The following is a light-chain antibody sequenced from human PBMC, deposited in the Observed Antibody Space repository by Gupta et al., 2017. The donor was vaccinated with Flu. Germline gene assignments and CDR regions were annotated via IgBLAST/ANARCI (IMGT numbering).Light chain of an antibody. CDR1: ELSKQY. CDR3: QSADNTDVV. Sequence: SFDLTQPPSLSVSPGQTARITCFGDELSKQYTYWYQQRPGQAPVVLIYKDTERPSGIPERFSGSSSGTRATLTISGVQAEDAADYYCQSADNTDVVFGGGTRLTVL. V-gene: IGLV3-25*02. CDR2: KDT. J-gene: IGLJ2*01.